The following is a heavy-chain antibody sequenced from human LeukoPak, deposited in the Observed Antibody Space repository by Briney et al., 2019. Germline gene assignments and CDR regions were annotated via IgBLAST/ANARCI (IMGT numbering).Heavy chain of an antibody. CDR3: ARELIPAAMTGFDP. CDR1: GFTFIAYY. J-gene: IGHJ5*02. V-gene: IGHV3-11*01. Sequence: NTGRSLRLSWAASGFTFIAYYMSWARHAPGKGLGWGSYISSSGSTIYYADSVKGRFTLSRDSAKNPLNLQMSRPRAEQCTADRCARELIPAAMTGFDPWGQGTLVTVSS. CDR2: ISSSGSTI. D-gene: IGHD2-2*01.